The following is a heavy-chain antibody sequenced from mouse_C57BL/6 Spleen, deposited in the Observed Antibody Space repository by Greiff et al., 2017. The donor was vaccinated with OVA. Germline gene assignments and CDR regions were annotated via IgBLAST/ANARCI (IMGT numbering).Heavy chain of an antibody. Sequence: QVQLQQPGAELVRPGTSVKLSCKASGYTFTSYWMHWVKQRPGQGLEWIGVIDPSDSYTNYNQKFKGNATLTVDTSSSTAYMQLSSLTSEDSAVYYCASTRYFDVWGTGTTVTVSS. D-gene: IGHD1-1*01. V-gene: IGHV1-59*01. J-gene: IGHJ1*03. CDR2: IDPSDSYT. CDR1: GYTFTSYW. CDR3: ASTRYFDV.